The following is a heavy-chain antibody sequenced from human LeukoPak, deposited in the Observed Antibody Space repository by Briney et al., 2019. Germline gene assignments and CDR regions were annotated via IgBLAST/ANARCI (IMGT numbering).Heavy chain of an antibody. V-gene: IGHV3-23*01. CDR3: ASIRGMVDY. CDR1: GFTFSSYA. Sequence: GGSLRLSCAASGFTFSSYALSWVRQAPGKGLEWVSAIRSGGDSTYYADSVKGRFTISRDNSKNTLYLQMNSLRAEDTAVYYCASIRGMVDYWGQGTLVTVSS. CDR2: IRSGGDST. J-gene: IGHJ4*02. D-gene: IGHD3-16*01.